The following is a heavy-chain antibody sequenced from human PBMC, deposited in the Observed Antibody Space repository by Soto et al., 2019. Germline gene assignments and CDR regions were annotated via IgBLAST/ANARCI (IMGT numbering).Heavy chain of an antibody. CDR2: IYSTGNS. V-gene: IGHV4-4*07. Sequence: PSETLSLTCFVSGDSIRDYYWSWIRQPVGKGLQWVGRIYSTGNSNENPSLKSRVSLSVDTSKNQFSLGLRSVTAADTAVYYCAREGLGFDFWGQGALVTVSS. CDR1: GDSIRDYY. J-gene: IGHJ4*02. D-gene: IGHD3-16*01. CDR3: AREGLGFDF.